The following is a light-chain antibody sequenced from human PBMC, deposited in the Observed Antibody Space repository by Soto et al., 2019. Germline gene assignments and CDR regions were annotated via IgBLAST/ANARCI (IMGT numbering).Light chain of an antibody. V-gene: IGKV3-15*01. CDR2: GAF. J-gene: IGKJ1*01. CDR3: QQYNDGPRT. Sequence: TQWAVTLSVSPGERATLSCRASQRVXSNLDWYQQKPGQAPSFLXYGAFTRATGSPARLSGTGSGTEFTPTISSLQSEDFALYYCQQYNDGPRTFGQGTKVDI. CDR1: QRVXSN.